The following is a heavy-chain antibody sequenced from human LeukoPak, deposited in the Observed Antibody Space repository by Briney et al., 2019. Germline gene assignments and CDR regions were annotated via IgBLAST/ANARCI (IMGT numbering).Heavy chain of an antibody. Sequence: SQTLSLTCAISGDSFSSHSAAWNWIRQSPSRGLEWLGRTYYRSKWYNDYAVSLKSRMIINPDTSKNQFSLQLNSVTPDDTAVYYCARDQRAIALAGVFDSWGQGILVTVSS. V-gene: IGHV6-1*01. D-gene: IGHD6-19*01. CDR2: TYYRSKWYN. CDR1: GDSFSSHSAA. CDR3: ARDQRAIALAGVFDS. J-gene: IGHJ4*02.